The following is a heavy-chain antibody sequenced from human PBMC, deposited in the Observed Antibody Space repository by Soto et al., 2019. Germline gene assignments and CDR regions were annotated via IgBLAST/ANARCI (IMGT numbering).Heavy chain of an antibody. V-gene: IGHV1-18*01. CDR3: GGASVAGTDFDY. D-gene: IGHD6-19*01. Sequence: QVQLVQSGAEVKKPGASVKVSCKASGYTFISYGISWVRQAPGQGLEWMGWINAFNGNTNYAQKLQGRVTITENTTTSTAHMEPRGPSSDDPAVYYCGGASVAGTDFDYWGQGTLVTVSS. J-gene: IGHJ4*02. CDR2: INAFNGNT. CDR1: GYTFISYG.